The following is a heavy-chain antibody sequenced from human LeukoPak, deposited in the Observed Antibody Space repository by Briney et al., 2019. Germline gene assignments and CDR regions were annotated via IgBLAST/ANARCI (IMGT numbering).Heavy chain of an antibody. CDR2: ISGSGGST. D-gene: IGHD2-15*01. CDR1: GFTFSSYA. Sequence: PGGSLRLSCAASGFTFSSYAMSWVRQAPEKGLEWVSSISGSGGSTYYADYVKGRFTISRDNSKNTLDLQMNSLRAEDTAVYYCAKSSLVTPYDYWGQGTLVSVSS. J-gene: IGHJ4*02. V-gene: IGHV3-23*01. CDR3: AKSSLVTPYDY.